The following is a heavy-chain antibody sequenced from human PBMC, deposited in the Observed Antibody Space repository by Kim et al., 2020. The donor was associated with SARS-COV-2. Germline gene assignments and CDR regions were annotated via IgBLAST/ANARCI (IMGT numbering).Heavy chain of an antibody. J-gene: IGHJ6*02. V-gene: IGHV4-34*01. D-gene: IGHD6-6*01. CDR2: INHSGST. CDR1: GGSFSGYY. Sequence: SETLSLTCAVYGGSFSGYYWSWIRQPPGKGLEWIGEINHSGSTNYNPSLKSRVTISVDTSKNQFSLKLSSVTAADTAVYYCGGGSSPDYYYGMDVWGQGTTVTVSS. CDR3: GGGSSPDYYYGMDV.